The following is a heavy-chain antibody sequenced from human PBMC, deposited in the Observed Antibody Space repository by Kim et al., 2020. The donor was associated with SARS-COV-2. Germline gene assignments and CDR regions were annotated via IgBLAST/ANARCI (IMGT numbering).Heavy chain of an antibody. D-gene: IGHD2-15*01. Sequence: GGSLRLSCAGSSFSLTNVWMNWVRQAPGKGLEWVGRIKTKTDAETADYAAPLKGRFTISRDDSENMVSLQITSLKTEDTSVYYCTTLRKFCRDINCYY. CDR3: TTLRKFCRDINCYY. V-gene: IGHV3-15*01. J-gene: IGHJ6*01. CDR2: IKTKTDAETA. CDR1: SFSLTNVW.